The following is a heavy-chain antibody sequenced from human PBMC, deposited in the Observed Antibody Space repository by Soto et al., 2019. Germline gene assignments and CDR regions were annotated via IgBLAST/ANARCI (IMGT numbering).Heavy chain of an antibody. CDR1: GYTFNDYE. CDR2: MNPNSGET. V-gene: IGHV1-8*02. J-gene: IGHJ5*02. D-gene: IGHD2-2*01. CDR3: ARIAMPARPRWYNWFDP. Sequence: QEQLVQSAAEVKKPGASVKVSCMTSGYTFNDYEINWVRQATGQGLEWIGWMNPNSGETGYAQRVQDRVTMTTSSSLSTAYLELSSLTSDDTAVYYCARIAMPARPRWYNWFDPWGQGTLVTVSS.